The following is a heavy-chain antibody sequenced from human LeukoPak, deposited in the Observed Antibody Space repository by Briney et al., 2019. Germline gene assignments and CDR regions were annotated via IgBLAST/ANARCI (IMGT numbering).Heavy chain of an antibody. CDR3: ARDERYDSSGYPFDY. D-gene: IGHD3-22*01. CDR1: GYTFIAYY. V-gene: IGHV1-2*02. CDR2: INPSSGGT. Sequence: ASVKVSCRASGYTFIAYYMHWVRQAPGQGLEWMGWINPSSGGTNYAQKFQGRVTMTRDTSISTAYMELSRLRSDDTAVYYCARDERYDSSGYPFDYWGQGTLVTVSS. J-gene: IGHJ4*02.